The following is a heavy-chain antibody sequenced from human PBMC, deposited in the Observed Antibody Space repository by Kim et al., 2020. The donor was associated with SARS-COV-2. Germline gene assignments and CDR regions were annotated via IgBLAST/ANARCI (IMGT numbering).Heavy chain of an antibody. CDR3: GGGIRSVPDV. CDR1: GANFNAYV. V-gene: IGHV1-69*04. Sequence: SVKVSCKASGANFNAYVITWVRQAPGQGLEWMGRIIPRFVVADYAQKFQGRVTITADKSTTTAYMEVTNLKSEDTALYFCGGGIRSVPDVWGHGTRVTVSS. D-gene: IGHD3-16*02. J-gene: IGHJ6*02. CDR2: IIPRFVVA.